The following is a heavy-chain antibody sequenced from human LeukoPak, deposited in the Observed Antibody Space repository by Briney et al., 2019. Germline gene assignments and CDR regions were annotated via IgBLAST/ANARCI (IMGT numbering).Heavy chain of an antibody. CDR1: GFTFSRYT. Sequence: GRSLRLSCAASGFTFSRYTMFWVRQAPEKGLEWISYISSSGSAIYYADSVKGRFTISRDNAKNSLYLQMNSLRAEDTAVYYCARVTHSTSPTPFDYWGQGTLVTVSS. V-gene: IGHV3-48*01. J-gene: IGHJ4*02. CDR3: ARVTHSTSPTPFDY. D-gene: IGHD2-15*01. CDR2: ISSSGSAI.